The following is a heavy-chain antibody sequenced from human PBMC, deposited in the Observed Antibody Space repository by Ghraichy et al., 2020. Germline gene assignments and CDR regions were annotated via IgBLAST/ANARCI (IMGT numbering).Heavy chain of an antibody. CDR2: IYYSGST. CDR1: GGSISSSSYY. Sequence: SETLSLTCTVSGGSISSSSYYWGWIRQPPGKGLEWIGSIYYSGSTYYNPSLKSRVTISVDTSKNQFSLKLSSVTAADTAVYYCARHLIWDCSSTSCYPRIWYFDLWGRGTLVTVSS. CDR3: ARHLIWDCSSTSCYPRIWYFDL. V-gene: IGHV4-39*01. D-gene: IGHD2-2*01. J-gene: IGHJ2*01.